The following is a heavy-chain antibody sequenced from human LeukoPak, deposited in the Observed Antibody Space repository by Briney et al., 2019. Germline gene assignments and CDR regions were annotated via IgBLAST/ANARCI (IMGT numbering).Heavy chain of an antibody. V-gene: IGHV3-15*01. D-gene: IGHD3-22*01. CDR1: GFTFSNAW. J-gene: IGHJ4*02. CDR2: LKSKIDGGTS. CDR3: TPDLYDSSGNDY. Sequence: GGSLRLSCVASGFTFSNAWMSWVRQAPGKGLEWVGRLKSKIDGGTSDYAAPVKGRFTISRDDSKNTLYLQMNSLKTEDTAVYYCTPDLYDSSGNDYWGQGTLVTVSS.